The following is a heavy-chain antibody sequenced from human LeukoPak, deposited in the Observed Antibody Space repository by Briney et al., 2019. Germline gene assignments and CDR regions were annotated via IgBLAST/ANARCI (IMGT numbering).Heavy chain of an antibody. V-gene: IGHV4-39*07. Sequence: SETLSLTCTVSGGSIGSSAYSWGWIRQPPGKGLEWIGSIYYSGSTYYNPSLKSRVTISVDTSKNQFSLKLSSVTAADTAIYYCAKGAGGFSYYNWFDPWGQGTLVTVSS. CDR3: AKGAGGFSYYNWFDP. CDR1: GGSIGSSAYS. J-gene: IGHJ5*02. D-gene: IGHD5-18*01. CDR2: IYYSGST.